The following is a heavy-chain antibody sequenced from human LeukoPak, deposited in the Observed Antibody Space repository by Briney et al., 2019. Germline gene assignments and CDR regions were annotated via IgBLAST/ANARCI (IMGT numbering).Heavy chain of an antibody. D-gene: IGHD3-10*01. CDR2: ISYDGSNK. Sequence: QPGRSLRLSCAASGFTFSSYDMHWVRQAPGKGLEWVAVISYDGSNKYYADSVKGRFTISRDNSKNTLYLQMNSLRAEDTAVYYCAKSKLIWFGKTGCYFDYWGQGTLVTVSS. CDR3: AKSKLIWFGKTGCYFDY. J-gene: IGHJ4*02. V-gene: IGHV3-30*18. CDR1: GFTFSSYD.